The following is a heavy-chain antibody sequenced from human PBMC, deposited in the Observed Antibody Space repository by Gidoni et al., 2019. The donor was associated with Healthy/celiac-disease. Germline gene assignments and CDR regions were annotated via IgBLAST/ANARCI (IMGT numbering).Heavy chain of an antibody. D-gene: IGHD2-2*01. J-gene: IGHJ6*03. CDR2: INHSGST. CDR1: GGSFSGYY. Sequence: QVQLQQWGAGLLKPSETLSLTCAVYGGSFSGYYWSWIRQPPGKGLEWIGEINHSGSTNYNPSLKRRVTISVDTSKNQFSLKLSSVTAADTAVYYCARVNSGVPAYYYYYMDVWGKGTTVTVSS. CDR3: ARVNSGVPAYYYYYMDV. V-gene: IGHV4-34*01.